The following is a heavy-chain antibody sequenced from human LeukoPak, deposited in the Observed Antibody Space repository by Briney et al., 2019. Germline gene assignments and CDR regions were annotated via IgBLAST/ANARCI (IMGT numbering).Heavy chain of an antibody. V-gene: IGHV3-23*01. D-gene: IGHD6-13*01. Sequence: GGSLRLSCAASGFTFSTYAMSWVRQAPGKGLEWVSAIGGSSGSTNYADSVTGRFIISRDNAKNSLYLQMNSLRAEDTAVYYCAREQQLAFDYWGQGTLVTVSS. CDR1: GFTFSTYA. CDR3: AREQQLAFDY. CDR2: IGGSSGST. J-gene: IGHJ4*02.